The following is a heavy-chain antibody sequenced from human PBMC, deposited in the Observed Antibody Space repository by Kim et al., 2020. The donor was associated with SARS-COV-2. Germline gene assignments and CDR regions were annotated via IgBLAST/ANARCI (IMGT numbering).Heavy chain of an antibody. J-gene: IGHJ6*02. D-gene: IGHD3-10*01. CDR3: AKDGGSGSLNMDV. Sequence: YADSVKGRFTISRDNAKNSLYLQMNSLRAEDTALYYCAKDGGSGSLNMDVWGQGTTVTVSS. V-gene: IGHV3-9*01.